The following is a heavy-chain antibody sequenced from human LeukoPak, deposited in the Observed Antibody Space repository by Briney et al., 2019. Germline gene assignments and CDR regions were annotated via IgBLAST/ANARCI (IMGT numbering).Heavy chain of an antibody. J-gene: IGHJ5*02. CDR1: GYTFTGYY. CDR2: INPNSGGT. V-gene: IGHV1-2*02. Sequence: GASVKVSCKASGYTFTGYYMHWVRQASGQGLEWMGWINPNSGGTNYAQKFQGRVTMTRDTSISTAYMELSRLRSDDTAVYYCARTMATIKEWFDPWGQGTLVTVSS. CDR3: ARTMATIKEWFDP. D-gene: IGHD5-24*01.